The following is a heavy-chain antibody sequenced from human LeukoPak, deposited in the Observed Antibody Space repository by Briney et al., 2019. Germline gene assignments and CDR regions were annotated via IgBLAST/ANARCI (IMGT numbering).Heavy chain of an antibody. D-gene: IGHD3-16*01. V-gene: IGHV3-7*01. CDR3: VRESRPGGAMGLYHNFDY. CDR1: GFNISDFW. CDR2: IKEDGTEK. J-gene: IGHJ4*02. Sequence: EGSLRLSCAASGFNISDFWMTWVRQAPGKGLEWVANIKEDGTEKHLINSVKGRFTISRDNTKNLLYLQMNSPRGDDTATYYCVRESRPGGAMGLYHNFDYWGQGTLVAVSS.